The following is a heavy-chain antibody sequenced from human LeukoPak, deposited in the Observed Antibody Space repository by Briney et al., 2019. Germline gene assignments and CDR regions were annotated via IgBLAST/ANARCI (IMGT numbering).Heavy chain of an antibody. CDR1: GFTFSSYW. D-gene: IGHD6-19*01. V-gene: IGHV3-7*01. Sequence: PGGSLRLSCAASGFTFSSYWMSWVRQAPGKGLEWVANIKQDGSEKYYVDSVKGRFTISRDNAKNSLYLQMNSLRAEDTAVYYCARRRGYSSGWYGGYYYYYYMDVWGKGTTVTVSS. CDR2: IKQDGSEK. CDR3: ARRRGYSSGWYGGYYYYYYMDV. J-gene: IGHJ6*03.